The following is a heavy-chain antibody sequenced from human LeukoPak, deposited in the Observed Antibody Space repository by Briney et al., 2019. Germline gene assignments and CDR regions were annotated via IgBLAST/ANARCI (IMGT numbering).Heavy chain of an antibody. V-gene: IGHV4-31*03. J-gene: IGHJ4*02. CDR3: ARDVAGRYYYEGFDY. Sequence: SQTLSLTCTVSGGSISSGGYYWSWIRQHPGKGLEWIVYIYYSGSTYYNPSLKSRVTISVDTFKNQFSLKLSSVTAADTAVYYCARDVAGRYYYEGFDYWGQGTPVTVSS. D-gene: IGHD3-22*01. CDR2: IYYSGST. CDR1: GGSISSGGYY.